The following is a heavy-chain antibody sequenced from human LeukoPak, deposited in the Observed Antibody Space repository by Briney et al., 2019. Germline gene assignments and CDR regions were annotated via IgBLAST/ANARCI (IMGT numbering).Heavy chain of an antibody. V-gene: IGHV3-23*01. CDR1: GFTFSNYG. CDR3: ARAPFDY. CDR2: ISGSGHNT. Sequence: PGGSLRLSCAASGFTFSNYGMNWVRQAPGKGLEWVSAISGSGHNTYYADSVKGRFTISRDNAKNTLYLQMNSLRAEDTAVYYCARAPFDYWGQGTLVTVSS. J-gene: IGHJ4*02.